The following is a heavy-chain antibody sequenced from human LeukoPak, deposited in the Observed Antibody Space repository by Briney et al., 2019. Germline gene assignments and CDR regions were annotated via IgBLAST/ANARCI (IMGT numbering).Heavy chain of an antibody. CDR1: GFTFSSYG. CDR2: IRYDGSNK. Sequence: GGSLRLSCAASGFTFSSYGMHWVRQAPGKGLEWVAFIRYDGSNKYYADSAKGRFTISRDNSKNTLYLQMNSLRAEDTAVYYCAKEGISSILTGYWLAAEYFQHWGQGTLVTVSS. J-gene: IGHJ1*01. V-gene: IGHV3-30*02. CDR3: AKEGISSILTGYWLAAEYFQH. D-gene: IGHD3-9*01.